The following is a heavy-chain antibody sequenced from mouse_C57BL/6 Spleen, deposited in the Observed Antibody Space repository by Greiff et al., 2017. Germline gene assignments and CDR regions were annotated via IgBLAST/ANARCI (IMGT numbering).Heavy chain of an antibody. CDR1: GYSITSGYY. V-gene: IGHV3-6*01. D-gene: IGHD2-1*01. J-gene: IGHJ3*01. CDR3: APIYYGNLFAY. Sequence: VQLKESGPGLVKPSQSLSLTCSVTGYSITSGYYWNWIRQFPGNKLEWMGYISYDGSNNYNPSLKNRISITRDTSKNQFFLKLNSVTTEDTATYYCAPIYYGNLFAYWGQGTLVTVSA. CDR2: ISYDGSN.